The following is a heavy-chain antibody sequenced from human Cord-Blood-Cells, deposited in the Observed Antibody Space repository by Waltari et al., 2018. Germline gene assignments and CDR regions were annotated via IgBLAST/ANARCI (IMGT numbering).Heavy chain of an antibody. Sequence: QVQLVESGGGVVQPGRSLRLSCAASGFTFSSYGMPWVRPAPGKGLEWVAVIWYDGSNKYYADSVKGRFTISRDNSKNTLYLQMNSLRAEDTAVYYCARDGYGSACNFDYWGQGTLVTVSS. CDR1: GFTFSSYG. CDR2: IWYDGSNK. V-gene: IGHV3-33*01. CDR3: ARDGYGSACNFDY. J-gene: IGHJ4*02. D-gene: IGHD3-10*01.